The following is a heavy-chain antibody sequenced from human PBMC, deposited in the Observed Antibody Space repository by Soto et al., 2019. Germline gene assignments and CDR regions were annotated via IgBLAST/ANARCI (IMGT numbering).Heavy chain of an antibody. CDR2: IYYSGST. CDR3: ARADPGPLDFWSGPNVGYYYYYGMDV. D-gene: IGHD3-3*01. CDR1: GGSISSGDYY. J-gene: IGHJ6*02. Sequence: SETLSLTCTVSGGSISSGDYYWSWIRQPPGKGLEWIGYIYYSGSTYYSPSLKSRVTISVDTSKNQFSLKLSSVTAADTAVYYCARADPGPLDFWSGPNVGYYYYYGMDVWGQGTTVT. V-gene: IGHV4-30-4*01.